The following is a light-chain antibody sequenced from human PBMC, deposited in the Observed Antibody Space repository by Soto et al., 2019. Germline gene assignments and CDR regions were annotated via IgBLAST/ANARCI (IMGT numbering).Light chain of an antibody. CDR2: EVT. CDR1: SSDVGSYDL. CDR3: CXXXGGGTYV. V-gene: IGLV2-23*02. J-gene: IGLJ1*01. Sequence: QSALTQPASVSGSPGQSIAISCTGTSSDVGSYDLVSWYQQHPGKAPKLMIYEVTKRPSGVSSRFSGSKSGNTASLTISGXQAXXXADYXCCXXXGGGTYVFGTGTKLTVL.